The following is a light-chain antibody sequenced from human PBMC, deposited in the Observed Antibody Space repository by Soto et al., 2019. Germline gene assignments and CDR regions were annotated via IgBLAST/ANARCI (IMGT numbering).Light chain of an antibody. CDR3: CQTAHLPWT. CDR1: QSLLHSGGKTY. J-gene: IGKJ1*01. V-gene: IGKV2D-29*01. Sequence: DIVMTQTPLSLSVTPGQPASISCKSTQSLLHSGGKTYLFWYLQKPGQPPQLLIYEVSNRFSGVPDRVSGGGSGTDFTLKISRVEAEDVGVYYCCQTAHLPWTFGQGTKVEIK. CDR2: EVS.